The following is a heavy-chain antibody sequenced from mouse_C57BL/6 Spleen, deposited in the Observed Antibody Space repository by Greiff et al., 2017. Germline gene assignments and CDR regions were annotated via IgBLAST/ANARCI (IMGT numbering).Heavy chain of an antibody. CDR2: IDPSDSET. Sequence: QVQLQQPGAELVRPGSSVKLSCKASGYTFTSYWMHWVKQRPIQGLEWIGNIDPSDSETHYNQKFKDKATLTVDKSSITAYMQLSSLTSEDSAVYYCARSGYYGSSFYYAMDYWGQGTSVTVSS. J-gene: IGHJ4*01. CDR1: GYTFTSYW. CDR3: ARSGYYGSSFYYAMDY. V-gene: IGHV1-52*01. D-gene: IGHD1-1*01.